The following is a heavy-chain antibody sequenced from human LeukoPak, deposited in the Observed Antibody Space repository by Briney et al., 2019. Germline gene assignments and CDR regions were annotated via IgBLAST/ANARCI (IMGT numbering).Heavy chain of an antibody. CDR3: AKDGMSIAARPSEFDY. CDR1: GFTFSSYG. D-gene: IGHD6-6*01. Sequence: PGRSLRLSCAASGFTFSSYGMHWVRQAPGKGLEWVAVISYDGSNKYYADSVKGRFTISRDNSKNTLYLQMNSLRAEDTAVYYCAKDGMSIAARPSEFDYWGQGTLVTVSS. CDR2: ISYDGSNK. J-gene: IGHJ4*02. V-gene: IGHV3-30*18.